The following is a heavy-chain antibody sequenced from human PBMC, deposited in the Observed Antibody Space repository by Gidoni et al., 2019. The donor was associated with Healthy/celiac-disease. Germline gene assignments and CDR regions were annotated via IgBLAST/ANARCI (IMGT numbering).Heavy chain of an antibody. CDR3: ARDRRTYYYDSSGYFYY. CDR1: GFPFSSYA. D-gene: IGHD3-22*01. J-gene: IGHJ4*02. V-gene: IGHV3-30-3*01. CDR2: ISQDGSNK. Sequence: QVQLLESGGGVVQPGRSLRLSCAASGFPFSSYAMHWVRQAPGKGLEWVAVISQDGSNKYYADSVKGRFTISRDNSKNTLYLQMNSLRAEDTAVYYCARDRRTYYYDSSGYFYYWGQGTLVTVSS.